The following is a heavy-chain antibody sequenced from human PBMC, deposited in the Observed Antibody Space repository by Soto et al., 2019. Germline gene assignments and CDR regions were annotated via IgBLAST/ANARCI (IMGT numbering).Heavy chain of an antibody. CDR1: GGSISSGGYS. V-gene: IGHV4-30-2*01. J-gene: IGHJ5*02. Sequence: SETLSLTCAVSGGSISSGGYSWSWIRQPPGKGLEWIGYIYHSGSTYYNLSLKSRVTISVDRSKNQFSLKLSSVTAADTAVYYCARVGGPYDFWSGNWFDPWGQGTLVTVSS. D-gene: IGHD3-3*01. CDR2: IYHSGST. CDR3: ARVGGPYDFWSGNWFDP.